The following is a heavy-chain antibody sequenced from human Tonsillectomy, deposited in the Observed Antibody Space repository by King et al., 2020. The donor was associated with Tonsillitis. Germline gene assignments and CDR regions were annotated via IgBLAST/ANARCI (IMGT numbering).Heavy chain of an antibody. CDR1: GYTFTHYA. J-gene: IGHJ4*02. Sequence: VQLVESGSELKKPGASVTVSCKASGYTFTHYAMNWVRQAPGQGLEWMGWINTNAGNTGNPTYAQGFTGRFVLSLDTSASTAYLQISNLKAEDTAVYYCVRDDWGSDFWGQGTLVTVSS. CDR3: VRDDWGSDF. V-gene: IGHV7-4-1*02. D-gene: IGHD7-27*01. CDR2: INTNAGNTGNP.